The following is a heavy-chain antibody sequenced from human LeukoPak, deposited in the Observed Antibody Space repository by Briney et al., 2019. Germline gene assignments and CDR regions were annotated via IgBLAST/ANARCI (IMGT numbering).Heavy chain of an antibody. CDR3: ARVHSSSWYVGDY. D-gene: IGHD6-13*01. V-gene: IGHV3-30*04. J-gene: IGHJ4*02. CDR2: ISYDGSNK. Sequence: PGRSLRLSCAASGFSSSSYAMHWVRQAPGKGLEWVAVISYDGSNKNYADSVRGRFTISRDNSKNALYLQMNSLRAEDTAVYYCARVHSSSWYVGDYWGQGTLVTVSS. CDR1: GFSSSSYA.